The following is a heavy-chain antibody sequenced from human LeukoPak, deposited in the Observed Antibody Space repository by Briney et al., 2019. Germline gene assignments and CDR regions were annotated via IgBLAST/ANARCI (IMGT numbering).Heavy chain of an antibody. D-gene: IGHD6-13*01. CDR2: INHSGST. CDR1: GGSFSGYY. V-gene: IGHV4-34*01. Sequence: SETLSLTCAVYGGSFSGYYWSWTRQPPGKGLEWIGEINHSGSTNYNPSLKSRVTISVDTSKNQFSLKLSSVTAADTAVYYCARQLGYSSSWYFDYWGQGTLVTVSS. J-gene: IGHJ4*02. CDR3: ARQLGYSSSWYFDY.